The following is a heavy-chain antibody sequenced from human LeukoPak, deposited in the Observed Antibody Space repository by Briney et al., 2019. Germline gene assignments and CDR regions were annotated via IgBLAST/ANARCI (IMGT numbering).Heavy chain of an antibody. Sequence: GGSLRLSCAASGFTFSSYGMHWVRQAPAKGLEWVAFIRYDGSNKYYADSVKGRFTVSRDNSKNTLYLQMNSLRAEDTAVYYCAKEGFDYYDSSGHFGLDYWGQGTLVTVSS. CDR1: GFTFSSYG. J-gene: IGHJ4*02. CDR2: IRYDGSNK. D-gene: IGHD3-22*01. CDR3: AKEGFDYYDSSGHFGLDY. V-gene: IGHV3-30*02.